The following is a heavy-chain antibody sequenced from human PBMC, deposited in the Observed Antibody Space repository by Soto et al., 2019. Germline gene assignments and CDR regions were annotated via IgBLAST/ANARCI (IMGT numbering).Heavy chain of an antibody. J-gene: IGHJ6*02. CDR2: IYSGGST. Sequence: EVQLVESGGGLVQPGGSLRLSCAASGFTVSSNYMSWVRQAPGKGLEWVSVIYSGGSTYYADSVTGRFTISRDNSKNTLYLQMNSLRAEDTAVYYCARDRIPTGMDVWGQGTTVTVSS. CDR1: GFTVSSNY. CDR3: ARDRIPTGMDV. V-gene: IGHV3-66*01.